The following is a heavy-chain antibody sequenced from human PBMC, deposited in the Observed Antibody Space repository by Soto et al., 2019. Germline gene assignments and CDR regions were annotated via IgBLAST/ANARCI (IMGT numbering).Heavy chain of an antibody. CDR1: GGTFSSYT. Sequence: QVQLVQSGAEVKKPGSSVKVSCKASGGTFSSYTISWVRQAPGQGLEWLGRIIPILGIANYAPKFQGRVTITTDKSTSTAYMELSSLRSEDTDVDYCARTAARPVYYYYYMDVWGKGTTVIVAS. V-gene: IGHV1-69*02. D-gene: IGHD6-6*01. CDR3: ARTAARPVYYYYYMDV. CDR2: IIPILGIA. J-gene: IGHJ6*03.